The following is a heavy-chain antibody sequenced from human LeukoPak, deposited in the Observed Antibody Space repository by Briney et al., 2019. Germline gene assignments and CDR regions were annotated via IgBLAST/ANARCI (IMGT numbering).Heavy chain of an antibody. V-gene: IGHV4-34*01. D-gene: IGHD1-26*01. CDR3: VRLGGIYYYYYMEV. CDR1: GGSFSGYY. CDR2: INHSGDS. J-gene: IGHJ6*03. Sequence: SETLSLTCAVYGGSFSGYYWSWTRQPPEKGLEWIGEINHSGDSNYNPSLKSRVTMSVDTSKNQFSLKLSSVTAADTAMYYCVRLGGIYYYYYMEVWGKGTTVTVSS.